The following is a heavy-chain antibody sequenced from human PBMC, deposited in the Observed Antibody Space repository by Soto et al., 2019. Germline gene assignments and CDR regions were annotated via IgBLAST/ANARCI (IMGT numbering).Heavy chain of an antibody. CDR3: AKDYRGSGGSCPNY. D-gene: IGHD2-15*01. J-gene: IGHJ4*02. CDR2: ISYDGSNK. Sequence: QVQLVESGGGVVQPGRSLRLSCAASGFTFSSYGMHWVRQAPGKGLEWVAVISYDGSNKYYADSVKGRFTTSRDNSKNTLYLQMNSLRAEDTAVYYCAKDYRGSGGSCPNYWGQGTLVTVSS. CDR1: GFTFSSYG. V-gene: IGHV3-30*18.